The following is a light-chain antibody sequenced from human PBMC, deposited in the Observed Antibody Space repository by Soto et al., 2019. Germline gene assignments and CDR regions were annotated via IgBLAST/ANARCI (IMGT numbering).Light chain of an antibody. J-gene: IGKJ1*01. V-gene: IGKV3-20*01. CDR2: AAS. CDR3: QQYGGSPWT. CDR1: QSVNSNY. Sequence: EIVMTQSPAPLSVSPGERATPSCKSSQSVNSNYLAWYQQKPGQAPRLIIYAASSRAAGFPDRFSGSGSETDFTLTISRLEPEDVAVYYCQQYGGSPWTFGQGTKVDIK.